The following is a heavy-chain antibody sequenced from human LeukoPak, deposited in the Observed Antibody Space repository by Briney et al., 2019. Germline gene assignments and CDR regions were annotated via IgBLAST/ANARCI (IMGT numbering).Heavy chain of an antibody. J-gene: IGHJ6*03. CDR1: GGSISSGGYY. D-gene: IGHD3-10*01. CDR3: ARESRYYYGHYSMDV. V-gene: IGHV4-31*03. Sequence: SETLSLTCTVSGGSISSGGYYWSWIRQHPGKGLEWIGYIYYSGSTYYNPSLKSRVTISVDTSKNQFSLKLSSVTAADTAVYYCARESRYYYGHYSMDVWGKGTTVTVSS. CDR2: IYYSGST.